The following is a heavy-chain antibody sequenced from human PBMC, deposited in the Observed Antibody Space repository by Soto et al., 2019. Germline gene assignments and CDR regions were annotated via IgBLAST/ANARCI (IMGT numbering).Heavy chain of an antibody. J-gene: IGHJ4*02. D-gene: IGHD6-13*01. CDR3: ARQGYSSSWYGSTNDY. V-gene: IGHV5-10-1*01. CDR2: IDPSDSYT. Sequence: GESLKISCKGSGYSFTSYWISWVRQMPGKGLEWMGRIDPSDSYTNYSPSFQGHVTIPADKSISTAYLQWGSLKASDTAMYYCARQGYSSSWYGSTNDYWGQGTLVTVYS. CDR1: GYSFTSYW.